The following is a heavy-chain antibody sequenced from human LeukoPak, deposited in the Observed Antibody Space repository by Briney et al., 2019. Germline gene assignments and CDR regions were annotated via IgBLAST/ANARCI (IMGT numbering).Heavy chain of an antibody. V-gene: IGHV4-38-2*02. D-gene: IGHD1-26*01. CDR1: GYSISSGYY. CDR2: IYHNGST. CDR3: ATLVRSGSYYWRWFDP. J-gene: IGHJ5*02. Sequence: KSSETLSLTCTVSGYSISSGYYWGWIRQPPGKGLEWIGNIYHNGSTDYNPSLKSRVTISVDTSKNQFSLKLSSVTAADTAVYYCATLVRSGSYYWRWFDPWGQGTLVTVSS.